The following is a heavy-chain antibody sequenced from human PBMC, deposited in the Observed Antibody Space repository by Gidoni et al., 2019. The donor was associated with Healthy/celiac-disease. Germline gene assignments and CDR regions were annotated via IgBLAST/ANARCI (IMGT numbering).Heavy chain of an antibody. CDR3: ARAKDIAAAGTRADWFDP. Sequence: QVQLQQWGAGLLKPSETLSLTCAVYGGSFSGYYWSWIRQPPGKGLEWIGEINHSGSTNSNPSLKSRVTISVDTSKNQFSLKLSSVTAADTAVYYCARAKDIAAAGTRADWFDPWGQGTLVTVSS. J-gene: IGHJ5*02. D-gene: IGHD6-13*01. V-gene: IGHV4-34*01. CDR1: GGSFSGYY. CDR2: INHSGST.